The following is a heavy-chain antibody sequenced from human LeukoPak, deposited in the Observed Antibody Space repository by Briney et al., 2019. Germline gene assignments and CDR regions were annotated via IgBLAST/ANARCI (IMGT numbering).Heavy chain of an antibody. Sequence: PSVTVSCTASGYTFTGYYMHWVRQAPGQGVEWMGWINPNSGGTNYAQKFQGRVTITRDTSISTAYMELSRLRSDDTAVYYCASWKQYDRVGSLSAFDIWGQGTMVTVSS. D-gene: IGHD3-22*01. CDR3: ASWKQYDRVGSLSAFDI. J-gene: IGHJ3*02. CDR1: GYTFTGYY. V-gene: IGHV1-2*02. CDR2: INPNSGGT.